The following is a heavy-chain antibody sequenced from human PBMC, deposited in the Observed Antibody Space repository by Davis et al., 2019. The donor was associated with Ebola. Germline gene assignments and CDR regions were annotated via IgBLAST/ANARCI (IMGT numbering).Heavy chain of an antibody. Sequence: GESLKISCAASGFTFSSYWMSWVRQAPGKGLEWVSGITWHGGTTGYADSVKGRFTVSRDNAKNSLFLQMNSVRAEDTAVYYCTRDGGVRWNYVQYFDLWGRGTLVTVSP. CDR1: GFTFSSYW. J-gene: IGHJ2*01. D-gene: IGHD1-7*01. CDR3: TRDGGVRWNYVQYFDL. CDR2: ITWHGGTT. V-gene: IGHV3-20*04.